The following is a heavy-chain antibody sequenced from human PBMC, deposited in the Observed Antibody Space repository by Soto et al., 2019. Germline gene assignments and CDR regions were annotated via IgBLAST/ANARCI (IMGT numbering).Heavy chain of an antibody. Sequence: QVQLVQSGAEVKKPGSSVKVSCKASGGTFSSYAISWVRQAPGQALEWMGGIIPIFGTANYAQKFQGRVTITADESTSTAYMELSSMRSEDTAVYYCARDQVTIFGVVNNWFDPWGQGTLVTVSS. D-gene: IGHD3-3*01. CDR1: GGTFSSYA. CDR2: IIPIFGTA. V-gene: IGHV1-69*01. CDR3: ARDQVTIFGVVNNWFDP. J-gene: IGHJ5*02.